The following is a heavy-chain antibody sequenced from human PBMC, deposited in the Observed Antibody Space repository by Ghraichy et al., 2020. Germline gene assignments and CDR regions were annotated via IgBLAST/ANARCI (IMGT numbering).Heavy chain of an antibody. Sequence: SETLSPTCTVSGGSISSYYWSWIRQPPGKGLEWIGYIYYSGSTNYNPSLKSRVTISVDTSKNQFSLKLSSVTAADTAVYYCARLRIAEAVNAFDIWGQGTMVTVSS. V-gene: IGHV4-59*01. CDR2: IYYSGST. CDR1: GGSISSYY. D-gene: IGHD6-19*01. CDR3: ARLRIAEAVNAFDI. J-gene: IGHJ3*02.